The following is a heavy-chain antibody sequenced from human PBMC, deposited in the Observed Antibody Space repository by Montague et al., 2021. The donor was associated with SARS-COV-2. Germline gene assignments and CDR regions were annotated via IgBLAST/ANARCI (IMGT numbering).Heavy chain of an antibody. CDR2: IYSGGST. CDR1: GFTVSSNY. D-gene: IGHD3-10*01. CDR3: ARGGLGMVRGVIYYCGMDV. J-gene: IGHJ6*02. V-gene: IGHV3-66*01. Sequence: SLRLSCAAPGFTVSSNYMSWVRQAPGKGLEWVSVIYSGGSTYYADSVKGRFAISRDNSKNTLYLQMNGLRAEDTAVYYCARGGLGMVRGVIYYCGMDVWGQGTTVTVSS.